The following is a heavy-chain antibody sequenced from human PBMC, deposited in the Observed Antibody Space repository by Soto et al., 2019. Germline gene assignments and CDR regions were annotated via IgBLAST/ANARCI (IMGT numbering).Heavy chain of an antibody. J-gene: IGHJ4*02. CDR1: GGTFNNYV. V-gene: IGHV1-69*06. CDR3: AGRCDGTNCLAHFDC. CDR2: IIPIFGTP. D-gene: IGHD2-2*01. Sequence: SVKVSCKASGGTFNNYVINWVRQAPGQGLEWMAGIIPIFGTPNYAQKFQGRVTITADKSTSTAYMEQNSLRSEDTAVYYCAGRCDGTNCLAHFDCWGQGTLVTVSS.